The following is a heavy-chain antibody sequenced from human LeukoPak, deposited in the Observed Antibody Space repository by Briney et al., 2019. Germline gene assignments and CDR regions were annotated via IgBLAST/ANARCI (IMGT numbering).Heavy chain of an antibody. J-gene: IGHJ5*02. CDR2: ISWNSGST. Sequence: PGRSLRLSCAASGFTFDDYAMHWVRQAPGKGLEWVSGISWNSGSTYYADSVKGRFTISRDNSKNTLYLQMNSLRAEDTAVYYCAKDPGGYGSDPSGGSWGQGTLVTVSS. V-gene: IGHV3-9*01. D-gene: IGHD6-19*01. CDR1: GFTFDDYA. CDR3: AKDPGGYGSDPSGGS.